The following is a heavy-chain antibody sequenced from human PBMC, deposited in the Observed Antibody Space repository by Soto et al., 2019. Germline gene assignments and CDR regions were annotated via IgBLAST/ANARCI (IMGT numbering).Heavy chain of an antibody. CDR3: ARGMTTVTTFDY. CDR1: GVSISSGGYS. CDR2: IYHSGST. Sequence: QLQLQESGSGLVKPSQTLSLTCAVSGVSISSGGYSWSWIRQPPGKGLEWIGYIYHSGSTYYNPYLKSRVTISLDRSKKQFSLKLSSVTAAETAVYYCARGMTTVTTFDYWGQGTLVTVSS. J-gene: IGHJ4*02. D-gene: IGHD4-17*01. V-gene: IGHV4-30-2*01.